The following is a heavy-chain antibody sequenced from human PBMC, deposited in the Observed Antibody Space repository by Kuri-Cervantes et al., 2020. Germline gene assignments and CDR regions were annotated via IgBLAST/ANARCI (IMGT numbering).Heavy chain of an antibody. CDR3: ARDQWLDPYYYYGMDV. J-gene: IGHJ6*02. Sequence: SLKISCAASGFTFSSYWMSWVRQAPGKGLEWVSGISWNSGSIGYADSVKGRFTISRDNAKNSLYLQMNSLRAEDTAVYYCARDQWLDPYYYYGMDVWGQGTTVTVSS. CDR2: ISWNSGSI. CDR1: GFTFSSYW. V-gene: IGHV3-9*01. D-gene: IGHD6-19*01.